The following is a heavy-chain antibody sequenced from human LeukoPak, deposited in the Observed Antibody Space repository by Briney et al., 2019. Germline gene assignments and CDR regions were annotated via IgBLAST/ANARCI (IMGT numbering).Heavy chain of an antibody. CDR2: IYTSGST. CDR1: GGSISSYY. J-gene: IGHJ3*02. Sequence: SETLSLTCTVSGGSISSYYWSWIRQPAGKGLEWIGRIYTSGSTNYNPSLKSRVTMSVDTSKNQFSLKLSSVTAADTAVYYCASDSSSLGDFDIWGQGTMVTVSS. D-gene: IGHD2-2*01. CDR3: ASDSSSLGDFDI. V-gene: IGHV4-4*07.